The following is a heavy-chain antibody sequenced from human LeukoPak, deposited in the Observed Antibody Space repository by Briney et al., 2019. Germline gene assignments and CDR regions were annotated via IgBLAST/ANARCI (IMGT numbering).Heavy chain of an antibody. D-gene: IGHD3-22*01. CDR1: GFSSGTYG. Sequence: GRSLRLSCAASGFSSGTYGMHWVRQAPGKGLEWVAMIWYDASGQHYADSVKGRFTISRDTSKNTLYLQMNSLRAEDTAVYFCARDSLYDDNGYYHYFDYWGQGTLVTVSS. V-gene: IGHV3-33*01. J-gene: IGHJ4*02. CDR3: ARDSLYDDNGYYHYFDY. CDR2: IWYDASGQ.